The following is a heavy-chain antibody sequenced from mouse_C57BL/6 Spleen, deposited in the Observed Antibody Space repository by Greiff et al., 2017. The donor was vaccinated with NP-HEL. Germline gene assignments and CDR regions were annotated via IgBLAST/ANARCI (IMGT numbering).Heavy chain of an antibody. D-gene: IGHD2-2*01. CDR3: ARHEEVYYGYEYYFDY. Sequence: QVHVKQSGAELVKPGASVKLSCKASGYTFTEYTIHWVKQRSGQGLEWIGWFYPGSGSIKYNEKFKDKATLTADKSSSTVYMELSRLTSEDSAVYFCARHEEVYYGYEYYFDYWGQGTTLTVSS. CDR1: GYTFTEYT. V-gene: IGHV1-62-2*01. J-gene: IGHJ2*01. CDR2: FYPGSGSI.